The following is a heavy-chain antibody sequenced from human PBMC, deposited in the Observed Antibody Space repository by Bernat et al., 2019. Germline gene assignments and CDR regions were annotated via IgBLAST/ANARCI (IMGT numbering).Heavy chain of an antibody. CDR1: GASISSYY. V-gene: IGHV4-59*01. J-gene: IGHJ4*02. Sequence: QVQLQESGPGLVKPSETLSLTCTVSGASISSYYWSWIRQPPGKGLEGIGYIYCGESTNYNPSLKSRVTISVDTSKNNFSLKLSSVTAADTAVYYCATADSGSYRYFDSWGQGTLVTVSS. CDR3: ATADSGSYRYFDS. CDR2: IYCGEST. D-gene: IGHD1-26*01.